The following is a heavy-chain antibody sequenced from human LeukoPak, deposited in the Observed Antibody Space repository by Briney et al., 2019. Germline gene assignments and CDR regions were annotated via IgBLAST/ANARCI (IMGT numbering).Heavy chain of an antibody. CDR3: ARVKPDSSSWYFVPYGMDV. D-gene: IGHD6-13*01. Sequence: ASVKVSCKASGYTFTGYYMHLVRQAPGQGLEWMGWINPNSGGTNYAQKFQGRVTMTRDTSISTAYMELSRLRSDDTAVYYCARVKPDSSSWYFVPYGMDVWGQGTTVTVSS. J-gene: IGHJ6*02. CDR2: INPNSGGT. V-gene: IGHV1-2*02. CDR1: GYTFTGYY.